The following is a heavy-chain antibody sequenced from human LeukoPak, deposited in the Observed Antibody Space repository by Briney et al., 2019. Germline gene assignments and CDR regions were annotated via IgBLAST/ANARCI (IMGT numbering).Heavy chain of an antibody. Sequence: GGSLRLSCAASGFSFSSDGMTWVRQAPGQGLEWVANIKQDGSENYYADSVKGRFTISRDNSKNTLFLQMNSLRAEDTAVYYCSRDRYSRKWGQGTLVTVSS. D-gene: IGHD6-13*01. J-gene: IGHJ1*01. CDR1: GFSFSSDG. CDR3: SRDRYSRK. CDR2: IKQDGSEN. V-gene: IGHV3-7*01.